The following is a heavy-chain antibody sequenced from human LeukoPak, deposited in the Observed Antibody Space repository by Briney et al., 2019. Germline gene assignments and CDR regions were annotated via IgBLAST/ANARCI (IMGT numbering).Heavy chain of an antibody. J-gene: IGHJ6*02. CDR1: GYTFTGYY. D-gene: IGHD1-7*01. CDR3: AISITGTMSLLDV. CDR2: INPNSGGT. V-gene: IGHV1-2*02. Sequence: ASVKVSCKASGYTFTGYYMHWVRQAPGQGLEWMGWINPNSGGTNYAQKFQGRVTMTRDTSISTAYMELSRLRSDDTAVYYCAISITGTMSLLDVWGQGTTVTVSS.